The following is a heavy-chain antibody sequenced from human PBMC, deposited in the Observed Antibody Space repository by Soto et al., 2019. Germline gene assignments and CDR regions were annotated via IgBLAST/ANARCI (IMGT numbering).Heavy chain of an antibody. CDR1: GFTFTNAW. CDR3: TTAHPRGPDY. V-gene: IGHV3-15*01. J-gene: IGHJ4*02. CDR2: IKSKADGGTV. D-gene: IGHD5-12*01. Sequence: EVQLVESGGGLVRPGESLRLSCTASGFTFTNAWMNWVRQAPGKGLEWVGRIKSKADGGTVDYSAPVKGRFIISRDDSRNTLYLHMNSLKTEDTAVYYCTTAHPRGPDYWGQGTLVTVSS.